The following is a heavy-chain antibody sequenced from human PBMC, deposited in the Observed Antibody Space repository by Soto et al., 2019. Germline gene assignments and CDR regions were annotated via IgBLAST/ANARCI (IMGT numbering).Heavy chain of an antibody. CDR2: IYTSGST. Sequence: SETLSLTCTVSGGSISSYYWSWIQQPAGKGLEWIGRIYTSGSTNYNPSLKSRVTMSVDTSKNQFSLKLSSVTAADTAVYYCARESTPPKYYDFWSGYYDAYYYYGMDVWGQGTTVTVSS. V-gene: IGHV4-4*07. CDR1: GGSISSYY. J-gene: IGHJ6*02. CDR3: ARESTPPKYYDFWSGYYDAYYYYGMDV. D-gene: IGHD3-3*01.